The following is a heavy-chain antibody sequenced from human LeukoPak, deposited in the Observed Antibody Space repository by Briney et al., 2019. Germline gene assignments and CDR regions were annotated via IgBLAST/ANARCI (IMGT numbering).Heavy chain of an antibody. D-gene: IGHD2-2*02. CDR1: GGTFSSYA. J-gene: IGHJ4*02. Sequence: ASVKVSCKASGGTFSSYAISWVRQAPGQGLEWMGGIIPIFGTANYAQKFQGRVTITADESTSTAYMELSSLRSEDTAVYYCARLSQQYTVPYYFDYWGQGTLVTVSS. CDR3: ARLSQQYTVPYYFDY. CDR2: IIPIFGTA. V-gene: IGHV1-69*13.